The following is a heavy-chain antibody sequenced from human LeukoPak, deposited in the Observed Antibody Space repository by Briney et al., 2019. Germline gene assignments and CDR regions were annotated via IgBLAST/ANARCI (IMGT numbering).Heavy chain of an antibody. J-gene: IGHJ3*02. V-gene: IGHV1-2*02. CDR1: GYTFTDYY. CDR3: ARDRWRFGRGSAFDI. CDR2: INPNSGGT. D-gene: IGHD3-10*01. Sequence: ASVKVSCKASGYTFTDYYIHWVRQAPGQGPEWMGWINPNSGGTNYAQKFQGRVSMTRDTSISTAYMDLSRLRSDDTAVYYCARDRWRFGRGSAFDIWGQGTMVTVSS.